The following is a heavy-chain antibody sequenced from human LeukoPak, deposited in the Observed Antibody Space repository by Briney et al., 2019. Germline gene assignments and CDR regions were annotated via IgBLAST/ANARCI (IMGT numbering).Heavy chain of an antibody. J-gene: IGHJ2*01. V-gene: IGHV3-30*02. CDR3: VATWGAHYWYFDL. Sequence: GGSLRLSCAASGFTFSSYGMHWVRQAPGKGLEWVAFIRYDGSNKYYADSVKGRFTISRDNAKNSLYLQMNSLRAEDTAVYYCVATWGAHYWYFDLWGRGALVTVSS. D-gene: IGHD1-26*01. CDR2: IRYDGSNK. CDR1: GFTFSSYG.